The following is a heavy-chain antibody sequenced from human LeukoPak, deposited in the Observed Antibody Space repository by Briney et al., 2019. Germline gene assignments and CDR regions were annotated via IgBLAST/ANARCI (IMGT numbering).Heavy chain of an antibody. Sequence: GASVKVSCKVSGYTLTELSMHWVRQAPGKGPEWMGGFDPEDGGTIYAQKFQGRVTMTEDTSTDTAYMELSSLRSEDTAVYYCATSGILGIQLYYWGQGTLVTVSS. CDR3: ATSGILGIQLYY. V-gene: IGHV1-24*01. CDR1: GYTLTELS. D-gene: IGHD5-18*01. J-gene: IGHJ4*02. CDR2: FDPEDGGT.